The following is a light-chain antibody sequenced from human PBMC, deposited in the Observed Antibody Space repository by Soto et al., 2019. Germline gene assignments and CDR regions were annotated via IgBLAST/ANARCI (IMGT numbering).Light chain of an antibody. Sequence: QSALTQPASVSGSPGQSITISCPGTSSDVGGYNYVSWYQQHPGKAPKLMIYDVSNRPSGVSNRFAASKSANTASLTISGLQAEDEADYYCSSYTTSSTIVFGGGTKLTVL. CDR2: DVS. CDR3: SSYTTSSTIV. J-gene: IGLJ2*01. CDR1: SSDVGGYNY. V-gene: IGLV2-14*03.